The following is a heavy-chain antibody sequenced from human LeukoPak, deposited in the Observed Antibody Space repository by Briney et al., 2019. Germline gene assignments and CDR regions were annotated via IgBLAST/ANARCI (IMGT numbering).Heavy chain of an antibody. D-gene: IGHD3-9*01. CDR1: GFTFSGYW. CDR3: SKDHQPTFYDILTGIYYYYAMDI. CDR2: IKKDGSDK. Sequence: PGGSLRLSCAASGFTFSGYWMTWVRQAPGKGLEWVANIKKDGSDKYYVDSVKGRFTISRDNAKNPQYWQINSLRAEDTAVNYFSKDHQPTFYDILTGIYYYYAMDIWGQGTTVTVSS. J-gene: IGHJ6*02. V-gene: IGHV3-7*01.